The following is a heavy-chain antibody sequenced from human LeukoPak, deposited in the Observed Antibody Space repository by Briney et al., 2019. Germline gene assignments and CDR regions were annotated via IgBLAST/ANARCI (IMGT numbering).Heavy chain of an antibody. Sequence: HTGGSLRLSCAASGFTFSSYAMSWVRQAPGKGLEWVSAISGSGGSTYYADSVKGRFTISRDNSKNTLYLQMNSLRAEDTAVYYCARAGERWLRPRDYYYYMDVWGKGTTVTISS. V-gene: IGHV3-23*01. J-gene: IGHJ6*03. D-gene: IGHD5-24*01. CDR3: ARAGERWLRPRDYYYYMDV. CDR1: GFTFSSYA. CDR2: ISGSGGST.